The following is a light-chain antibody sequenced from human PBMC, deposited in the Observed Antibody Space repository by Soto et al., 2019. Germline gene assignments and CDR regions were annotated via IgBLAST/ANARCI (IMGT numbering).Light chain of an antibody. J-gene: IGKJ2*01. Sequence: EIVLTQSPGTLSLSPGERATLSCRASQSISSSYLAWYQQKPGQAPRLLIYAASSRATGIPDRFSGSGSGTDFPLTISRLEPEDFAVYYCQQYGSSSYTFVQGTQLEI. V-gene: IGKV3-20*01. CDR3: QQYGSSSYT. CDR2: AAS. CDR1: QSISSSY.